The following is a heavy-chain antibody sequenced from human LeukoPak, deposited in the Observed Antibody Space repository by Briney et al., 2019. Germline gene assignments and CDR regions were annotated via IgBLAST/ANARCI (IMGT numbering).Heavy chain of an antibody. V-gene: IGHV1-2*02. D-gene: IGHD3-22*01. CDR1: GYTFTGYY. CDR3: ARVYYDSSGLLDAFDI. CDR2: TNPNSGGT. Sequence: ASVKVSCKASGYTFTGYYMHWVRQAPGQGLEWMGWTNPNSGGTNYAQKFQGRVTMTRDTSISTAYMELSRLRSDDTAVYYCARVYYDSSGLLDAFDIWGQGTMVTVSS. J-gene: IGHJ3*02.